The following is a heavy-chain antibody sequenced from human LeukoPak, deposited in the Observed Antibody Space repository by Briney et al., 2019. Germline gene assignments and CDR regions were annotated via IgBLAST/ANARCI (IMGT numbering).Heavy chain of an antibody. Sequence: PGGSLRLSCAASGFTFSSYSMNWVRQAPGKGLEWVSSISSSSSSYIYYADSVKGRFTISRDNAKNLLYLQMNSLRAEDTAVYYCARDPNPSPDYGDYVPEDYWGQGTLVTVSS. D-gene: IGHD4-17*01. CDR3: ARDPNPSPDYGDYVPEDY. CDR2: ISSSSSSYI. CDR1: GFTFSSYS. V-gene: IGHV3-21*01. J-gene: IGHJ4*02.